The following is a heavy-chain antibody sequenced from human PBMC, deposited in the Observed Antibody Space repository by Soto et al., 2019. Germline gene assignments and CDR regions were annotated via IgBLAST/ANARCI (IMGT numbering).Heavy chain of an antibody. V-gene: IGHV1-69*02. D-gene: IGHD3-22*01. CDR1: GGTFSSYT. J-gene: IGHJ4*02. CDR3: ARAGIQWGYYDSSGYSFDY. CDR2: IIPILGIA. Sequence: SVKVSCKASGGTFSSYTISWVRQAPGQGLEWMGRIIPILGIANYAQKFQGRVTITADKSTSTAYMELSSLRSEDTAVYYCARAGIQWGYYDSSGYSFDYWGQGTLVTVSS.